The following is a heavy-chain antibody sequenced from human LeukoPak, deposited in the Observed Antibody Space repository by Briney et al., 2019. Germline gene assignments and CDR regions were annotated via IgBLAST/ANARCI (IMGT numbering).Heavy chain of an antibody. D-gene: IGHD5-12*01. CDR3: ARLPSGYVYLPDY. J-gene: IGHJ4*02. Sequence: PSETLSLTCTVSGGSISSSSYYWGWIRQPPGKGLEWIGSIYYSGSTYYNPSLKSRVTISVDTSKNQFSLKLSSVTAADTAVYYCARLPSGYVYLPDYWGQGTLVTVSS. CDR2: IYYSGST. V-gene: IGHV4-39*01. CDR1: GGSISSSSYY.